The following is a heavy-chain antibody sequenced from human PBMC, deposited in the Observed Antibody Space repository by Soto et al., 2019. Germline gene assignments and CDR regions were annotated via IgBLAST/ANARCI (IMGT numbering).Heavy chain of an antibody. CDR3: ASLRFYSGYYFENWFAP. V-gene: IGHV4-39*01. CDR2: IYYSGST. Sequence: SETLSLTCTVSGGSISSSSYYWGWIRQPPGKGLEWIGSIYYSGSTYYNPSLKSRVTISVDTSKNQFSLKLSSVTAADTAVYYCASLRFYSGYYFENWFAPRGRGTLVTVSA. D-gene: IGHD3-22*01. J-gene: IGHJ5*02. CDR1: GGSISSSSYY.